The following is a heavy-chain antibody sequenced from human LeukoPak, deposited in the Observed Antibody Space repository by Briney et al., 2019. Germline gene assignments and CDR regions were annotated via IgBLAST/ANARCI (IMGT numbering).Heavy chain of an antibody. CDR1: GFTFSSYW. J-gene: IGHJ6*02. D-gene: IGHD4-17*01. CDR2: INTDGSST. CDR3: ARDGPYGDYEDDYYYGMDV. Sequence: GGSLRLSCAASGFTFSSYWMHWVRQAPGKGLVWVSRINTDGSSTSYADSVKGRFTISRDNSKNTLYLQMGSLRAEDMAVYYCARDGPYGDYEDDYYYGMDVWGQGTTVTVSS. V-gene: IGHV3-74*01.